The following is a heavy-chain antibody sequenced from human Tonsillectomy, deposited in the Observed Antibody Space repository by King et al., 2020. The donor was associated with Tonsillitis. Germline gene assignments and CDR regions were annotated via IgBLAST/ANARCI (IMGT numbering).Heavy chain of an antibody. CDR2: IYHSGST. CDR3: AGYKYYYDSSGYHNDAFDI. D-gene: IGHD3-22*01. J-gene: IGHJ3*02. V-gene: IGHV4-4*02. Sequence: QLQESGPGLVKPSGTLSLTCAVSGGSISSSNWWSWVRQPPGKGLEWIGEIYHSGSTNYNPSLKSRVTISVDKSKNQFSLKLSSVTAAVTAVYYCAGYKYYYDSSGYHNDAFDIWGQGTMVTVSS. CDR1: GGSISSSNW.